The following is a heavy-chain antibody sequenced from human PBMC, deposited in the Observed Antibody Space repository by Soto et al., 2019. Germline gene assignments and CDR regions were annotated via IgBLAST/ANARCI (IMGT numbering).Heavy chain of an antibody. D-gene: IGHD2-2*01. V-gene: IGHV3-23*01. Sequence: EVQLFESGGALVQPGGSLRLSCAASRLTFSNYVVNWVRQAPGKGLEWVSTVGGTGDTYYPDSVKGRFTISRDNSKNMIYLQMSGLRAEDTAVYYCATSGHCNSLKCTSFDMWGQGTMVAVS. CDR3: ATSGHCNSLKCTSFDM. CDR2: VGGTGDT. J-gene: IGHJ3*02. CDR1: RLTFSNYV.